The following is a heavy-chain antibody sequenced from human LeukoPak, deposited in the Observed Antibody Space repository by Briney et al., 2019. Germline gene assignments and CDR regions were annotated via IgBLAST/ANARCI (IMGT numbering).Heavy chain of an antibody. D-gene: IGHD3-10*02. Sequence: GGSLRLSCTVSGFTVSINSMSWVRQAPGKGLEWVSFIYSGGNTHYSDSVKGRFTISRDNAKNSLYLQMNSLRAEDTAVYYCAELGITMIGGVWGKGTTVTITS. CDR2: IYSGGNT. J-gene: IGHJ6*04. CDR3: AELGITMIGGV. CDR1: GFTVSINS. V-gene: IGHV3-66*01.